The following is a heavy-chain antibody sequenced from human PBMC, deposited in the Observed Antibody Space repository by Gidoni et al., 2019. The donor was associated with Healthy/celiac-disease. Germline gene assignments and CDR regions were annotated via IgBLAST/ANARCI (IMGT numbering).Heavy chain of an antibody. CDR3: AKGQYGGPPRGFDY. Sequence: TFSSYAMSWVRQAPGKELEWVSAISGSGGSTYYADSVKGRFTISRDNSKNTLYLQMNSLRAEDTAVYYCAKGQYGGPPRGFDYWGQGTLVTVSS. CDR1: TFSSYA. D-gene: IGHD4-17*01. CDR2: ISGSGGST. J-gene: IGHJ4*02. V-gene: IGHV3-23*01.